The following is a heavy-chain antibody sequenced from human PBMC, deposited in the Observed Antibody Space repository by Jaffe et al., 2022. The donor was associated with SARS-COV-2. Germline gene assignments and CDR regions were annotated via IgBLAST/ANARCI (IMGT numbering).Heavy chain of an antibody. CDR1: GFTFSSYE. CDR2: ISSSGSTI. J-gene: IGHJ4*02. CDR3: ASWYSSGFGY. V-gene: IGHV3-48*03. D-gene: IGHD6-25*01. Sequence: EVQLVESGGGLVQPGGSLRLSCAASGFTFSSYEMNWVRQAPGKGLEWVSYISSSGSTIYYADSVKGRFTISRDNAKNSLYLQMNSLRAEDTAVYYCASWYSSGFGYWGQGTLVTVSS.